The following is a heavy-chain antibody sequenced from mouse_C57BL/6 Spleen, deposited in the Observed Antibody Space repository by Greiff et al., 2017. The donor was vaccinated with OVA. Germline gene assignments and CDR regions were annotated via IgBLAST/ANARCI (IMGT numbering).Heavy chain of an antibody. D-gene: IGHD2-5*01. V-gene: IGHV14-4*01. CDR3: TSYYSNPFAY. Sequence: VQLQQSGAELVRPGASVKLSCTASGFNIKDDYMHWVKQRPEQGLEWIGWIDPKNGDTEYASKFQGKATITADTSSNTAYLQLSSLTSEDTAVYYCTSYYSNPFAYWGQGTLVTVSA. J-gene: IGHJ3*01. CDR1: GFNIKDDY. CDR2: IDPKNGDT.